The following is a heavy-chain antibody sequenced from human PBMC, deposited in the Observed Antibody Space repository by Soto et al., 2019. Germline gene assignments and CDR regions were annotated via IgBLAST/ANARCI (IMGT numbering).Heavy chain of an antibody. V-gene: IGHV3-33*01. Sequence: GSLRLSCASSGFTFSSYGMHWVRQAPGKGLEWVAVIWYDGSNKYYADSVKGRFTISRDNSKNTLYLQMNSLRAEDTAVYYCARDFTYYYDSSGYPPDAFDIWGQGTMVTVSS. J-gene: IGHJ3*02. D-gene: IGHD3-22*01. CDR1: GFTFSSYG. CDR3: ARDFTYYYDSSGYPPDAFDI. CDR2: IWYDGSNK.